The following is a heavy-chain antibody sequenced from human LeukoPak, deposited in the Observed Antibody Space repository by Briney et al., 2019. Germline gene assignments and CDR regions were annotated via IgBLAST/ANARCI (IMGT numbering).Heavy chain of an antibody. CDR3: ARVTPDFWSGYRNY. D-gene: IGHD3-3*01. CDR2: MNPNSGNT. CDR1: GYTFTSYD. V-gene: IGHV1-8*01. Sequence: GASVKVSCKASGYTFTSYDINWVRQATAQGLEWMGWMNPNSGNTGYAEKFQGRVTMTRNTSISTAYMELSNLRSEDTAVYYCARVTPDFWSGYRNYWGQGTLVTVSS. J-gene: IGHJ4*02.